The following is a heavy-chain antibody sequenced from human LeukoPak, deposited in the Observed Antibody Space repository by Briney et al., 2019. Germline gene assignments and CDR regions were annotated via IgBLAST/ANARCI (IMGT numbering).Heavy chain of an antibody. CDR3: ARVSGWYFGFYYYMDV. Sequence: SETLSLTCTVSGYSISSGYYWGWIRQPPGKGLEWIGSIYHSGSTYYNPSLKSRVTISVDTSKNQFSLKLSSVTAADTAVYYCARVSGWYFGFYYYMDVWGKGTTVTVSS. J-gene: IGHJ6*03. V-gene: IGHV4-38-2*02. CDR1: GYSISSGYY. D-gene: IGHD6-19*01. CDR2: IYHSGST.